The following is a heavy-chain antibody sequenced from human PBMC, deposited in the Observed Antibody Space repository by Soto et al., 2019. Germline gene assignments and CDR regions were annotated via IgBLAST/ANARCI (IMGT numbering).Heavy chain of an antibody. D-gene: IGHD3-3*01. V-gene: IGHV3-21*01. CDR2: ISSSSSYI. J-gene: IGHJ4*02. Sequence: GGSLRLSRAASGFTFSSYSMNWVRQAPGKGLEWVSSISSSSSYIYYADSVKGRFTISRDNAKNSLYLQMNSLRAEDTAVYYCARDNDFWSGYSQQYYDYWGQGTLVTVSS. CDR3: ARDNDFWSGYSQQYYDY. CDR1: GFTFSSYS.